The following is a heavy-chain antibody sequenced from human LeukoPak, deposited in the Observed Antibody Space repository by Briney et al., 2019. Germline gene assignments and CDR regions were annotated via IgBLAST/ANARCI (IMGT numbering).Heavy chain of an antibody. V-gene: IGHV4-39*01. J-gene: IGHJ4*02. CDR3: ARGDYYYGSGSLAYFDS. CDR2: IYYSGTT. D-gene: IGHD3-10*01. CDR1: GGSISSSSYY. Sequence: PSETQSLICTVSGGSISSSSYYWGWIRQPPGKGLEWIGSIYYSGTTYYNPSLKSRVTISVDTSKNQFSLKLSSVTAADTAVYYCARGDYYYGSGSLAYFDSWGQGTLVTVSS.